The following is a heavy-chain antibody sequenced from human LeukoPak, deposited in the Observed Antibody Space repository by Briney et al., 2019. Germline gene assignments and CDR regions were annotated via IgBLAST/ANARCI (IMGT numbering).Heavy chain of an antibody. CDR3: ATGNYYDSRGYYTFGH. J-gene: IGHJ1*01. D-gene: IGHD3-22*01. V-gene: IGHV3-74*01. CDR2: INGDGSTT. Sequence: GGSLRLSCAASGFTFSRYWMHWVRHAPGKGLVWVSRINGDGSTTSYADSVKGGFTISRDNAKNTLYLQMNSLRAEDTAVYYCATGNYYDSRGYYTFGHWGQGTLVTVSS. CDR1: GFTFSRYW.